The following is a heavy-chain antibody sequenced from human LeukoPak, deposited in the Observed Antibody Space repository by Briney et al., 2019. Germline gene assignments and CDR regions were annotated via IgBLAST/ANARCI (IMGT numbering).Heavy chain of an antibody. CDR3: AKVRKTTGGY. CDR2: IQDDGSKK. CDR1: GFTFSTYG. D-gene: IGHD1-7*01. Sequence: GGSLRLSCAASGFTFSTYGMHWVRQAPGKGLEWVAFIQDDGSKKYYADSVRGRFTVSRDNSKNTLYLQMDSLTPEDTALYYCAKVRKTTGGYWGQGTLVTVSS. V-gene: IGHV3-30*02. J-gene: IGHJ4*02.